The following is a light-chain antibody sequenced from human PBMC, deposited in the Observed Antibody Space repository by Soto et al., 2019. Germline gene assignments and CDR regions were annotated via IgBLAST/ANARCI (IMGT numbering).Light chain of an antibody. V-gene: IGLV1-40*01. Sequence: QSVLTQPPSVSGAPGQRVTISCTGSNSNIGAGYDVHWYLQLPGTAPKLLVYSNNNRPSGVPDRFSGSKSGTSASLAITGLQAEDEADYYCQSFDKYLSAVVFGGGTKLTVL. CDR2: SNN. CDR3: QSFDKYLSAVV. J-gene: IGLJ2*01. CDR1: NSNIGAGYD.